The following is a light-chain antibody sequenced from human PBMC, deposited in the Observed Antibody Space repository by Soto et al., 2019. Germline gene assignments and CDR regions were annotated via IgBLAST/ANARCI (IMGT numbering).Light chain of an antibody. CDR1: NSDVGGYNY. V-gene: IGLV2-14*01. J-gene: IGLJ1*01. CDR3: SSYTTTNTLYV. Sequence: QSMLTQPASVSGSPGQSITIPCTGTNSDVGGYNYVSWYQHHPGKAPKLMIYEGFNRPSGVSSRFSGSKSGSTASLTISGLQAEDEADYYCSSYTTTNTLYVFGTGTKLTVL. CDR2: EGF.